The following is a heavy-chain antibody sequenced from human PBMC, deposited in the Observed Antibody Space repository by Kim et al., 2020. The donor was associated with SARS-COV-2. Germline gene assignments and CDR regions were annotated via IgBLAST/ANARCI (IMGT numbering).Heavy chain of an antibody. V-gene: IGHV3-33*06. CDR2: IWYDGSNK. CDR3: AKDGIGSGYYPEYFQH. CDR1: GFTFSSYG. Sequence: GGSLRLSCAASGFTFSSYGMHWVRQAPGKGLEWVAVIWYDGSNKYYADSVKGRFTISRDNSKNTLYLQMNSLRAEDTAVYYCAKDGIGSGYYPEYFQHWGQGTLVTVSS. J-gene: IGHJ1*01. D-gene: IGHD3-3*01.